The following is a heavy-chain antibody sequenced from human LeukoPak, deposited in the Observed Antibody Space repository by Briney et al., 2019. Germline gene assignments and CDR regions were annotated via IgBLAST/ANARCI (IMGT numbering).Heavy chain of an antibody. CDR2: IIPIFGTA. CDR1: GSTFSSYA. CDR3: ARLVAIGYYYMDV. Sequence: SVKVSCKASGSTFSSYAISWVRQAPGQGLEWMGGIIPIFGTADYAQKFQGRVTITADESTSTAYMELSSLRSEDTAVYYCARLVAIGYYYMDVWGKGTTVTVSS. D-gene: IGHD2-2*02. J-gene: IGHJ6*03. V-gene: IGHV1-69*01.